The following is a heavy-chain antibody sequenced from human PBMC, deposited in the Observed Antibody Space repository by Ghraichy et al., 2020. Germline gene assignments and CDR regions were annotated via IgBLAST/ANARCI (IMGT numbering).Heavy chain of an antibody. CDR1: GGSISSYS. Sequence: SETLSLTCTVSGGSISSYSWSWIRQPPGKGLEWIGNLYYSGSTTYNPSLKSRVTFSVDTSKNQFSLKLSSVTAADTAVYYCSRHRPITGHCSRTRCYHHYWMDVWGQGTTVTVSS. D-gene: IGHD2-2*01. CDR2: LYYSGST. V-gene: IGHV4-59*08. CDR3: SRHRPITGHCSRTRCYHHYWMDV. J-gene: IGHJ6*01.